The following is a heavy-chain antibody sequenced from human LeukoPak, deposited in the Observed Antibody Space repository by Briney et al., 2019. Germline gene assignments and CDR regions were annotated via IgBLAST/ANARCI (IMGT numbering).Heavy chain of an antibody. Sequence: PSETLSLTCTVSGGSISTSNYYWGWIRQPPGTGLEWVGNIFYSGSTYYGPSLKSRLTISLDTSRNQFSLKLNSVTAADTAVYYCARHPRSAAAFDYWGQGTLVTVSS. CDR2: IFYSGST. CDR3: ARHPRSAAAFDY. J-gene: IGHJ4*02. V-gene: IGHV4-39*01. D-gene: IGHD6-13*01. CDR1: GGSISTSNYY.